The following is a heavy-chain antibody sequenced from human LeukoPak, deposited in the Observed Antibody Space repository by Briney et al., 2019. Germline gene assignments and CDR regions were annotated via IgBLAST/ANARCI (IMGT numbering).Heavy chain of an antibody. Sequence: GESLKISCKGSGYGFTTNWIGWVRQTPGKGLEWMGIIYPGDSDIRYSPSFQGHVTISVDKPISTAYLQWSSLRASDTAMYYCARLGGGSSGWYGGRGDFDYWGQGTLVTVS. CDR3: ARLGGGSSGWYGGRGDFDY. V-gene: IGHV5-51*01. D-gene: IGHD6-19*01. CDR1: GYGFTTNW. J-gene: IGHJ4*02. CDR2: IYPGDSDI.